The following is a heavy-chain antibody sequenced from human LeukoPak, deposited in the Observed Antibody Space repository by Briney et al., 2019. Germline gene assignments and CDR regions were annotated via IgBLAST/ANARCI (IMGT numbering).Heavy chain of an antibody. CDR3: AKAGLYSNYDLDY. CDR1: GFTFSNYA. V-gene: IGHV3-23*01. J-gene: IGHJ4*02. D-gene: IGHD4-11*01. CDR2: ITRGGGTT. Sequence: PGGSLRLSCAASGFTFSNYAMTWVRQAPGKGLEWVSAITRGGGTTSSADSVKGRFTISRDNSKNTLYLQMNSLRAEDTAVYYCAKAGLYSNYDLDYWGQGTLVTVSS.